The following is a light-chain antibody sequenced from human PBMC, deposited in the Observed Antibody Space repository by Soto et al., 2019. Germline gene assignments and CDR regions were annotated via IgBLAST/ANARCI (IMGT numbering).Light chain of an antibody. V-gene: IGKV3-15*01. Sequence: EIVVTQSPATLSVSPGDRVTLYCRASQGVRRHLAWYRQTPGQTPRLLIYDASSRATGIPARCSGSGSGTEFVLTISGLQSEDFATYYCQQYDAWPFTVGGGTKVDIK. CDR2: DAS. CDR3: QQYDAWPFT. J-gene: IGKJ4*01. CDR1: QGVRRH.